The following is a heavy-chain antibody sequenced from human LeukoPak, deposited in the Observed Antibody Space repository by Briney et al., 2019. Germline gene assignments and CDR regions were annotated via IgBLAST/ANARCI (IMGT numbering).Heavy chain of an antibody. Sequence: PGGSLRLSCAASGFTFSSYGMHWVRQAPGKGLVWVSRINSDGSSTSYADSVKGRFTISRDNAKNTLYLQMNSLRAEDTAVYYCARFYSTYPYDYWGQGTLVTVSS. CDR3: ARFYSTYPYDY. J-gene: IGHJ4*02. V-gene: IGHV3-74*01. D-gene: IGHD2-21*01. CDR2: INSDGSST. CDR1: GFTFSSYG.